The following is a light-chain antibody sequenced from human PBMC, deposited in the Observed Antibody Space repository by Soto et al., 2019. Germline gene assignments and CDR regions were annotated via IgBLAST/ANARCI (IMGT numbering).Light chain of an antibody. J-gene: IGKJ4*01. Sequence: DIQLTQSPSSLSASVGDRVTITCRASQSFSRYLSWYQQKPGKAPKVLIYAASSLQTGVPSRFSGSGSGTDFTPHISSLQTEDAATYFCQQSYIKPLTFGGGTKVEI. CDR2: AAS. V-gene: IGKV1-39*01. CDR3: QQSYIKPLT. CDR1: QSFSRY.